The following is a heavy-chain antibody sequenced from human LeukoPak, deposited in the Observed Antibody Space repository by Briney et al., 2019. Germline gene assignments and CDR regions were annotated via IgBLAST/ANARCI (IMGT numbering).Heavy chain of an antibody. CDR1: GFTFDQHW. CDR2: IKEDGSET. J-gene: IGHJ4*02. Sequence: GGSLRLSCAASGFTFDQHWLTWVRQAPGKGLEWLANIKEDGSETYYVDSVKGRFTISRDNAKNSLYLQMNSLRVEDTAVYYCAKDGREWPRSLDYWGQGTLVTVSS. D-gene: IGHD5-12*01. CDR3: AKDGREWPRSLDY. V-gene: IGHV3-7*03.